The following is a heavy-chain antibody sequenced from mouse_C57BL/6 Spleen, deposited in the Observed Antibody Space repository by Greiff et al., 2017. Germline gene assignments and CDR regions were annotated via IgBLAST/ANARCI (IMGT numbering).Heavy chain of an antibody. Sequence: EVQLVESEGGLVQPGSSMKLSCTASGFTFSDYYMAWVRQVPEKGLEWVANINYDGSSTYYLDSLKSRFIISRDNAKNILYLQMSSLKSEDTATYYCATRQRKGTGTGFAYWGQGTLVTVSA. D-gene: IGHD4-1*01. CDR1: GFTFSDYY. CDR3: ATRQRKGTGTGFAY. CDR2: INYDGSST. J-gene: IGHJ3*01. V-gene: IGHV5-16*01.